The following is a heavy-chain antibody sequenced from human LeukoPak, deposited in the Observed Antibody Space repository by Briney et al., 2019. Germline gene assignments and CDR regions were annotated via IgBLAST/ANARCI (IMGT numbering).Heavy chain of an antibody. CDR3: ARGLSVLNAPTLGYCTNGVCYVVYYFDY. D-gene: IGHD2-8*01. CDR2: INHSGST. Sequence: SETLSLTCAVYGGSFSGYYWSWIRQPPGKGLVWIGEINHSGSTNYNPSLKSRVTISVDTSKNQFSLKLSSVTAADTAVYYCARGLSVLNAPTLGYCTNGVCYVVYYFDYWGQGTLVTVSS. J-gene: IGHJ4*02. CDR1: GGSFSGYY. V-gene: IGHV4-34*01.